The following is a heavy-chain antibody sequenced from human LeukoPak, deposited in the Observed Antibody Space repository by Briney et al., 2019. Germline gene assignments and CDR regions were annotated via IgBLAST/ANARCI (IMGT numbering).Heavy chain of an antibody. J-gene: IGHJ3*01. Sequence: SETLSLACAVYGGSFSGYYWSWIRQPPGKGLEWIGEINHSGSTNYNPSLKSRVTISVDTSKNQFSLKLSSVTAADTAVYYCARGPYSYDSXGAFDVXXQGTMVTVXS. CDR3: ARGPYSYDSXGAFDV. CDR2: INHSGST. CDR1: GGSFSGYY. D-gene: IGHD3-22*01. V-gene: IGHV4-34*01.